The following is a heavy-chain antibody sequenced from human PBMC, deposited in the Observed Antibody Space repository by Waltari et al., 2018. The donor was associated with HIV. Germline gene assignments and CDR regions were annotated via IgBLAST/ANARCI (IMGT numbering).Heavy chain of an antibody. CDR3: ARDPRWTGASDY. Sequence: EVQLVESGGGLVKPGGSLSLSCAASGFSFSSYSMNGVRQAPGKGLEWVSSISTSSLYIYYADSVKGRFTISRDNAKNSLYLQMNSLRVEDTAVYFCARDPRWTGASDYWGQGTLVTVSS. CDR2: ISTSSLYI. D-gene: IGHD7-27*01. V-gene: IGHV3-21*01. CDR1: GFSFSSYS. J-gene: IGHJ4*02.